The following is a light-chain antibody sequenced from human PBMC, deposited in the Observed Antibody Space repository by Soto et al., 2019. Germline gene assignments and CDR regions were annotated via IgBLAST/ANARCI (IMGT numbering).Light chain of an antibody. CDR3: QKYNTAPFT. J-gene: IGKJ3*01. CDR1: DTISVY. V-gene: IGKV1-27*01. Sequence: DIQMTQSPSSLTASVGDRVTITCRASDTISVYLDWYQHKPGKVPERLIYASSILQSGVPSRFSGSRSDTEFTLTISRLQPEDVGTYYCQKYNTAPFTFGQGTKVEIK. CDR2: ASS.